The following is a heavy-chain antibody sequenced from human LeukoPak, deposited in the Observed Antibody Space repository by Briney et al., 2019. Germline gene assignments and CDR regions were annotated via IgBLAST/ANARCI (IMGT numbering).Heavy chain of an antibody. J-gene: IGHJ4*02. CDR3: AKSSTQIRGVPNLDY. CDR1: GFTFSSYG. V-gene: IGHV3-30*18. CDR2: ISYDGSNK. D-gene: IGHD3-10*01. Sequence: PGGSLRLSCAASGFTFSSYGMHWVRQAPGKGLEWVAVISYDGSNKYYADSVKGRFTISRDNSKNTLYLQMNSLRAEDTAVYYCAKSSTQIRGVPNLDYWGQGTLVTVSS.